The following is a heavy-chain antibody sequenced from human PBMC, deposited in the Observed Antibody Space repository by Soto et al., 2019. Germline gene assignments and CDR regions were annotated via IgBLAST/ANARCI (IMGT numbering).Heavy chain of an antibody. J-gene: IGHJ4*02. Sequence: PGGSLRLSCAASGFTFSSYGMHWVRQAPGKGLEWVAVIWYDGSNKYYADSVKGRFTISRDNSKNTLYLQMNSLRAEDTAVYYCASVVKYSSSWDLFDYWGQGTLVTVSS. V-gene: IGHV3-33*01. CDR2: IWYDGSNK. D-gene: IGHD6-13*01. CDR3: ASVVKYSSSWDLFDY. CDR1: GFTFSSYG.